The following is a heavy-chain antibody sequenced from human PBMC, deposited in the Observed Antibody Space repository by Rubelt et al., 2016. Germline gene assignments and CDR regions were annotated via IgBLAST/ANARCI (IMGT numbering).Heavy chain of an antibody. D-gene: IGHD6-13*01. CDR3: ARGPNSSSWYGARSGRGVNYFDY. J-gene: IGHJ4*02. CDR2: ISSSSSYI. Sequence: GGSLRLSCAASGFTFSSYSMNWVRQAPGKGLEWVSSISSSSSYIYYADSVKGRFTISRDNAKNSLYLQMNSLRAEDTAVYYCARGPNSSSWYGARSGRGVNYFDYWGQGTLVTVSS. CDR1: GFTFSSYS. V-gene: IGHV3-21*01.